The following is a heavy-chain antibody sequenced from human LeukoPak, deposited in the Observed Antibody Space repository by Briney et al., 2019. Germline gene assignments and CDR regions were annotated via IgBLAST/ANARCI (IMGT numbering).Heavy chain of an antibody. CDR2: IYYGGST. CDR3: AGEYSSSARLVYNWFDP. J-gene: IGHJ5*02. CDR1: GVSISSYY. Sequence: SETLSLTCTVSGVSISSYYWGWIRQPPGKGLEWIGSIYYGGSTYYNPSLKSRVTISVDTSKNQFSLKLSSVTAADTAVYYCAGEYSSSARLVYNWFDPWGQGTLVTVSS. V-gene: IGHV4-39*01. D-gene: IGHD6-6*01.